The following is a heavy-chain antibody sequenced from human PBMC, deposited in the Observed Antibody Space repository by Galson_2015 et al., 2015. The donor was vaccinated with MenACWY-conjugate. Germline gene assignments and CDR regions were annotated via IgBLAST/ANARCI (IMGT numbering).Heavy chain of an antibody. CDR3: ARAIMIRGVVGTFQH. Sequence: SLRLSCAASGFTFSTNWMHWVRQGPGKGLVWVSRINSDGSSTRYADSVKGRFTISRDNAKNTLYLQMNSLRAEDTAVYYCARAIMIRGVVGTFQHWGQGTLVNVSS. CDR2: INSDGSST. CDR1: GFTFSTNW. V-gene: IGHV3-74*01. J-gene: IGHJ1*01. D-gene: IGHD3-10*01.